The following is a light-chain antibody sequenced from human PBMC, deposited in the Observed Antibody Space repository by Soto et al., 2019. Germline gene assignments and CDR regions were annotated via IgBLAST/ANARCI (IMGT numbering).Light chain of an antibody. CDR3: SSYTSSIA. Sequence: QSALTQPASVSGSPGQSITISCTGTSSDVGGYNYVSWYQQHPGKAPKLMIYDVNTRPSGVSHRFSGSKSGNTASLTISGHQAEDEDDYYCSSYTSSIAFGGGTKLTVL. J-gene: IGLJ2*01. CDR2: DVN. CDR1: SSDVGGYNY. V-gene: IGLV2-14*01.